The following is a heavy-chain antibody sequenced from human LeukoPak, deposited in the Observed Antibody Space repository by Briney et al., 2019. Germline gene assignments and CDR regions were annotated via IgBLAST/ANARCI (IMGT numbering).Heavy chain of an antibody. CDR1: GYTFTSYY. J-gene: IGHJ5*02. V-gene: IGHV1-46*01. D-gene: IGHD3-3*01. Sequence: GASVKVSCKASGYTFTSYYMHWVRQAPGQGLEWMGIINPSGGNTSYAQKFQGRVTMTRDMSTSTVYMELSSLRSEDTAVYYCAGVLRLLEVGFDPWGQGTLVTVSS. CDR2: INPSGGNT. CDR3: AGVLRLLEVGFDP.